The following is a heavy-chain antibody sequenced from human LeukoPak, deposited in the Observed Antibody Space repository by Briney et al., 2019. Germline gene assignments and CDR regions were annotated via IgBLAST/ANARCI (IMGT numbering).Heavy chain of an antibody. CDR3: ARGGVGGYNRITMIVVVRNPSDY. CDR2: INPNSGGT. Sequence: ASVKVSCKASGYTFTGYYMHWVRQAPGQGLEWMGWINPNSGGTNYAQKFQGRVTMTRDTSISTAYMELSRLRSDDTAVYYCARGGVGGYNRITMIVVVRNPSDYWGQGTLVTVSS. D-gene: IGHD3-22*01. V-gene: IGHV1-2*02. CDR1: GYTFTGYY. J-gene: IGHJ4*02.